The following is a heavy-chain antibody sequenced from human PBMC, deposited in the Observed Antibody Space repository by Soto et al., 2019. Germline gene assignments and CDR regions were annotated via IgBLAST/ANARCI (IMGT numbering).Heavy chain of an antibody. J-gene: IGHJ5*02. CDR2: VDPSDSYT. Sequence: VQLVQSGAEVKKPGESLRISCKGSGYSFATFWISWVRQMPGKGLEWMGTVDPSDSYTNYSPSFQGHVTISADKSISTAYLQWSSLKASDTAIYYRGRQYCTRTTCDGWFDPWGQGTLVTVSS. D-gene: IGHD2-2*01. V-gene: IGHV5-10-1*03. CDR3: GRQYCTRTTCDGWFDP. CDR1: GYSFATFW.